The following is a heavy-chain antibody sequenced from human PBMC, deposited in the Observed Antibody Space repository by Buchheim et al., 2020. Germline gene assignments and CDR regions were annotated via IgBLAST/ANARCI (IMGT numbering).Heavy chain of an antibody. V-gene: IGHV4-34*01. Sequence: QVQLQQWGAGLLKPSETLSLTCAVYTGSFSAYYWSWIRQPPGKGLEWIGEINHSGNTDYNPSLKSRVTLSVDTSKNQFSLKLTSVTAADTAVYYCASYGDSDFDYWGQGTL. CDR1: TGSFSAYY. CDR2: INHSGNT. D-gene: IGHD4-17*01. CDR3: ASYGDSDFDY. J-gene: IGHJ4*02.